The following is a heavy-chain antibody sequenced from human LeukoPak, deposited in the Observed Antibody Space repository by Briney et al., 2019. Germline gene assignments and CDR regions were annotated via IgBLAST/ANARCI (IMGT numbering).Heavy chain of an antibody. Sequence: ASVKVSCKASGYTFTSYDINWVRQATGQGLEWMGWMNPNSGNTGYAQKFQGRVTMTRNTSISTAYMELSSLRSEDTAVYYCARAGYSSSCDYYYYYMDVWGKGTTVTISS. CDR2: MNPNSGNT. D-gene: IGHD6-13*01. J-gene: IGHJ6*03. CDR1: GYTFTSYD. CDR3: ARAGYSSSCDYYYYYMDV. V-gene: IGHV1-8*01.